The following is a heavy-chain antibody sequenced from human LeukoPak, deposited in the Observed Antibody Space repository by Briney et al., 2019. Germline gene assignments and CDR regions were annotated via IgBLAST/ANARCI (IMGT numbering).Heavy chain of an antibody. D-gene: IGHD6-19*01. CDR3: ARSSYSSGFNDAFDI. CDR2: INWNGGSR. Sequence: GGSLRLSCAASGFTFDDYGMSWVRQAPGKGRGWVSGINWNGGSRGYADSVKGRFTISRDNAKNSLYLQMNSLRAEDTALYHCARSSYSSGFNDAFDIWGQGTMVTVSS. V-gene: IGHV3-20*01. CDR1: GFTFDDYG. J-gene: IGHJ3*02.